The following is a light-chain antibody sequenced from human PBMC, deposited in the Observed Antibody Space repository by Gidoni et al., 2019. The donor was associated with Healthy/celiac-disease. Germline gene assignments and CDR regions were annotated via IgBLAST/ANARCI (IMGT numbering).Light chain of an antibody. Sequence: DIHMTQSPSTRAASVGDRVPITCRSRQSLSSWLACYQQIPGNAPKLLIYTASSLESGVPSRFSGSGSGTEVTLTIISLQPDDFATYYCQPYNSYSRTFGQGTKLEIK. CDR3: QPYNSYSRT. CDR2: TAS. CDR1: QSLSSW. J-gene: IGKJ2*01. V-gene: IGKV1-5*03.